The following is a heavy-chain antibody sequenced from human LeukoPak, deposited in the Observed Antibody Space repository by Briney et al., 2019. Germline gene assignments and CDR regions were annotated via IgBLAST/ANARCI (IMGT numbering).Heavy chain of an antibody. CDR2: IKPDSGSS. CDR1: GYTFTAYY. V-gene: IGHV1-2*02. Sequence: ASVKVSCKASGYTFTAYYIHWLRQAPGQGPEWMGWIKPDSGSSHYAQKFQGGVTMTRDTSSNSAYMDLTRLKSDDTAVYYCARARVPIAVAGLYYFDHWGQGALVTVSS. D-gene: IGHD6-19*01. J-gene: IGHJ4*02. CDR3: ARARVPIAVAGLYYFDH.